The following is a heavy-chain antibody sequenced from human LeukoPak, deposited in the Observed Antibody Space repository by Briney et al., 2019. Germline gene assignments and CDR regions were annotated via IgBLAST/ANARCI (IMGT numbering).Heavy chain of an antibody. CDR1: GGTFSSYA. J-gene: IGHJ4*02. D-gene: IGHD6-13*01. V-gene: IGHV1-69*04. CDR2: IIPILGIT. Sequence: ASVKVSCKASGGTFSSYAISWVRQAPGQGLEWMGRIIPILGITNYAQKFQGRVTITADKSTSTAYMELSSLRSEDTAVYYCARDIEAAGTFYYWGQGTLVTVSS. CDR3: ARDIEAAGTFYY.